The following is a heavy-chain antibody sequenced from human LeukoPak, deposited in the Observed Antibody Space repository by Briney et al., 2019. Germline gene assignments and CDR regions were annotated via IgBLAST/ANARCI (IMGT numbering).Heavy chain of an antibody. CDR2: IYPGDSDT. J-gene: IGHJ4*02. CDR3: ARVGAFHSLSGYYNGFDY. Sequence: GESLKIPCKAAGYIFTSYCTGWVRQMPGKGLEWMGTIYPGDSDTTYSPSFQGQGTISADKSISTAYLQWSSLKASDTAMYYCARVGAFHSLSGYYNGFDYWGQGTLVTVSS. CDR1: GYIFTSYC. V-gene: IGHV5-51*01. D-gene: IGHD3-9*01.